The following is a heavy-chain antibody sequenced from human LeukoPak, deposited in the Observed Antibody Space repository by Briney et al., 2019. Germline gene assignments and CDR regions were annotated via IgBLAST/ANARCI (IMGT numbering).Heavy chain of an antibody. CDR1: GFSLSTSGMC. J-gene: IGHJ4*02. CDR2: IDWNDDK. Sequence: SGPALVKPTQTLTLTCSFSGFSLSTSGMCVSWIRQPPGQALEWLARIDWNDDKYLSTSLQTRLTISKDTSRNQVVLTMTNMDFVDTATYYCARFLGTTSYDFWGQGTLVTVSS. CDR3: ARFLGTTSYDF. D-gene: IGHD1-1*01. V-gene: IGHV2-70*11.